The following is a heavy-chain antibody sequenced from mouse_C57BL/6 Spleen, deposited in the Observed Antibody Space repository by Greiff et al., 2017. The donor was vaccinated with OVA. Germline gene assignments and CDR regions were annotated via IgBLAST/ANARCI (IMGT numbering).Heavy chain of an antibody. J-gene: IGHJ1*03. D-gene: IGHD1-1*01. CDR3: VRSYGSSYDYWYFDV. V-gene: IGHV10-3*01. CDR1: GFTFNTYA. Sequence: EVQGVESGGGLVQPKGSLKLSCAASGFTFNTYAMHWVRQAPGKGLEWVARIRSKSSNYATYYADSVKDRFTISRDDSQSMLYLQMNNLKTEDTAMYYCVRSYGSSYDYWYFDVWGTGTTVTVSS. CDR2: IRSKSSNYAT.